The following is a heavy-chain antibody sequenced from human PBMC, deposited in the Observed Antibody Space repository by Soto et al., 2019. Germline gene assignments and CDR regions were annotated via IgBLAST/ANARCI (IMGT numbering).Heavy chain of an antibody. CDR1: GFTFSYYW. CDR2: IHSDGSST. V-gene: IGHV3-74*01. D-gene: IGHD1-26*01. Sequence: EVQLVESGGGLVRPGGSLRLSCAASGFTFSYYWMHWVRQAPGKGLVWVSRIHSDGSSTTYADFVKGRFIISRDNARNTMDLKMSSVRVEETAVYYFARGDRGAFDLWGQGTVVTVSS. J-gene: IGHJ3*01. CDR3: ARGDRGAFDL.